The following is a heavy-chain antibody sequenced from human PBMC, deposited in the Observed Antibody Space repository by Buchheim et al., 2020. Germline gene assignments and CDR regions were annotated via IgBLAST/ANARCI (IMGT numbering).Heavy chain of an antibody. CDR2: ISSSSSYI. D-gene: IGHD3-3*01. V-gene: IGHV3-21*01. CDR3: ARAWDSTAYYDFWSGYPGDY. Sequence: EVQLVESGGGLVKPGGSLRLSCAASGFTFSSYSMNWVRQAPGKGLEWVSSISSSSSYIYYADSVKGRFTISRDNAKNSLYLQMNSLRAEDTVVYYCARAWDSTAYYDFWSGYPGDYWGQGTL. J-gene: IGHJ4*02. CDR1: GFTFSSYS.